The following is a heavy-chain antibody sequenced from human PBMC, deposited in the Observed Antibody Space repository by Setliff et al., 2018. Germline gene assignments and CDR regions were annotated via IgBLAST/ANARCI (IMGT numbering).Heavy chain of an antibody. J-gene: IGHJ3*02. V-gene: IGHV1-69*06. CDR3: ARYGVLLARYYYDSSGYSDRNAFDI. CDR1: GGTFSSYA. Sequence: SVKVSCKASGGTFSSYAISWVRQAPGQGLEWMGRIIPIFGTANYTQKFQGRVTITADKSTSTAYMELSSLRSEDTAVYYCARYGVLLARYYYDSSGYSDRNAFDIWGQGTMVTVSS. CDR2: IIPIFGTA. D-gene: IGHD3-22*01.